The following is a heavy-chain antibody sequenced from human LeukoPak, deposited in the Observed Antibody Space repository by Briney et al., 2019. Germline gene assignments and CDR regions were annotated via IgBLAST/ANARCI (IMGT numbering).Heavy chain of an antibody. CDR1: GFNFITYT. CDR2: INAANGNT. J-gene: IGHJ4*02. CDR3: ARDPVGATQGFFDY. D-gene: IGHD1-26*01. Sequence: ASVKVSCKTSGFNFITYTMHWVRQAPGQRLEWMGWINAANGNTQYSQKFQGRVTITRDTSASTAYMELSSLRSEDTAVYYCARDPVGATQGFFDYWGQGTLVTVSS. V-gene: IGHV1-3*01.